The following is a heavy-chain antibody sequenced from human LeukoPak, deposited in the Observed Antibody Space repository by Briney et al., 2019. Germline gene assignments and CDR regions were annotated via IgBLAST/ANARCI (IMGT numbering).Heavy chain of an antibody. D-gene: IGHD3-3*02. V-gene: IGHV1-69*13. J-gene: IGHJ3*01. CDR2: IIPIYPTT. Sequence: SVKVSCRASGGIFNSFALSWVRQAPGQGLEWMGGIIPIYPTTDYAQRFQGRVTISADESRGTVSKELSNLRSEDTAVYYCARASFPFLEWMTSIPFDVWGQGTVVIVSS. CDR1: GGIFNSFA. CDR3: ARASFPFLEWMTSIPFDV.